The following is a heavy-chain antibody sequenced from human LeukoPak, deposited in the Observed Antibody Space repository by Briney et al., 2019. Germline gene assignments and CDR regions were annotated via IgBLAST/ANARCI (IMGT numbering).Heavy chain of an antibody. J-gene: IGHJ4*02. D-gene: IGHD2-2*01. CDR1: GGFISCYY. Sequence: SDPLSLRCTVAGGFISCYYWRWLRLPGGGGLEWIGYISYSGSTNYNPSLRSRVTMSADTSKNQFSLELSSVTAADTAMYYCARGPAADTAYWGQGTLVTVSS. CDR2: ISYSGST. CDR3: ARGPAADTAY. V-gene: IGHV4-59*13.